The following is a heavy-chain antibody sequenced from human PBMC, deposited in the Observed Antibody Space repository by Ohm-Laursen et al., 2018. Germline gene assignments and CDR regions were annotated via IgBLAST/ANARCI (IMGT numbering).Heavy chain of an antibody. CDR3: AKGTYSSGWSH. J-gene: IGHJ4*02. Sequence: SLRLSCAASGFTFSSYGMHWVRQAPGKGLEWVAVISYDGSNKYYADSVKGRFTISRDNSKNTLYLQMNSLRAEDTAVYYCAKGTYSSGWSHWGQGTLVTVSS. CDR2: ISYDGSNK. V-gene: IGHV3-30*18. CDR1: GFTFSSYG. D-gene: IGHD6-19*01.